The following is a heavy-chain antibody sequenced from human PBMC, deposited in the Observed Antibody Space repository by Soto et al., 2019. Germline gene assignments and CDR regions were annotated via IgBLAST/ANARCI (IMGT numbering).Heavy chain of an antibody. Sequence: ASVKVSCKASGYTFTSYYMHWVRQAPGQGLEWMGIINPSGGSTNYAQKLQGRATMTRDTSTSTVYMERTRLRSEDTAMFYCARGSSMVVMTDGFDFWGQGTLVTVS. CDR3: ARGSSMVVMTDGFDF. CDR2: INPSGGST. J-gene: IGHJ4*02. CDR1: GYTFTSYY. V-gene: IGHV1-46*01. D-gene: IGHD2-21*02.